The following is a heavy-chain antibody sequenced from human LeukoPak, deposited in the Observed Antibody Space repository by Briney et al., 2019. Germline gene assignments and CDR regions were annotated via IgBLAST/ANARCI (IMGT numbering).Heavy chain of an antibody. V-gene: IGHV1-8*01. CDR2: MNPNSGNT. CDR3: ARGDTGPYDCSGGSCYLRPYYYYGMDV. D-gene: IGHD2-15*01. Sequence: ASVKVSCKASGYTFTSYDINWVRQATGQGLEWMGWMNPNSGNTGYAQKFQGRVTMTRNTSISTAYMELSSLRSEDTAVYYCARGDTGPYDCSGGSCYLRPYYYYGMDVWGQGTTVTVSS. J-gene: IGHJ6*02. CDR1: GYTFTSYD.